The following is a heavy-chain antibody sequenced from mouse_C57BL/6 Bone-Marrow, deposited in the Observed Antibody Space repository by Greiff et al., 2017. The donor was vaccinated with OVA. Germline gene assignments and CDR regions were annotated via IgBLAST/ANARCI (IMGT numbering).Heavy chain of an antibody. D-gene: IGHD1-1*02. CDR3: ARRWTFDY. J-gene: IGHJ2*01. CDR2: IDPETGGT. Sequence: QVQLQQSGAELVRPGASVTLSCKASGYTFTDYEMHWVKQTPVHGLEWIGAIDPETGGTAYNQKFKGKATLTADKSSSTAYMQLSSLTSEDSAVYFCARRWTFDYWGQGTTLTVSS. V-gene: IGHV1-15*01. CDR1: GYTFTDYE.